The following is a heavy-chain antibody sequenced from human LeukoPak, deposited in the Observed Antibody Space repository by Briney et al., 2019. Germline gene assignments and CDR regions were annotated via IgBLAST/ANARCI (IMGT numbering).Heavy chain of an antibody. CDR1: GYTFTSYY. CDR3: ARAVSIAVAGTKYSAFDI. CDR2: INPSGGST. D-gene: IGHD6-19*01. V-gene: IGHV1-46*01. J-gene: IGHJ3*02. Sequence: ASVKVSCKASGYTFTSYYMHWVRQAPGQGLEWMGIINPSGGSTSYAQKFQGRVTMTRDTSTSTVYMELSSLRSEDTAVYYCARAVSIAVAGTKYSAFDIWGQGTMVTVSS.